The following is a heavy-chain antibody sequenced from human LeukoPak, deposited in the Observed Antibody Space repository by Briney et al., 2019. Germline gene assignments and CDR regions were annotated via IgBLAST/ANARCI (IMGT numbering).Heavy chain of an antibody. V-gene: IGHV4-34*01. J-gene: IGHJ4*02. CDR1: GGSFSGYY. D-gene: IGHD6-19*01. CDR3: ARGIAVAGRSFDY. CDR2: INHSGST. Sequence: SETLSLTCAVYGGSFSGYYWSWIRQPPGKGLEWIGEINHSGSTNYNPSLKSRVTISVDTSKNQFSLKLSSVTAAGTAVYYCARGIAVAGRSFDYWGQGTLVTVSS.